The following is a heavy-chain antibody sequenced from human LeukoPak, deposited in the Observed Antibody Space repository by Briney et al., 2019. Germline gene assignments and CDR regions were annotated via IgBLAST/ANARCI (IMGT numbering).Heavy chain of an antibody. CDR1: GGSVSSGSYY. CDR2: IYYSGCT. Sequence: SETLSLTCTVSGGSVSSGSYYWSWIRQPPGKGLEWIGYIYYSGCTNYNPSLKSRVTISVDTSKNQFSLKLSSVTAADTAVYYCARVPYDYGDYGDAFDIWGQGTMVTVSS. J-gene: IGHJ3*02. CDR3: ARVPYDYGDYGDAFDI. V-gene: IGHV4-61*01. D-gene: IGHD4-17*01.